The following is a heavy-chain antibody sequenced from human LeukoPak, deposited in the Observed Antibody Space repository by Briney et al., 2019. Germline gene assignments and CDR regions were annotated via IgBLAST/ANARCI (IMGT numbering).Heavy chain of an antibody. Sequence: GGSLRLSCAASGFTFNDYGMSRVRQAPGKGLEWVSDINWNGDSTAYADSVKGRFTISRDNAKNSLYLQMNSLRAEDTALYYCAKEGGHSGSYTRWGQGTLVTVSS. D-gene: IGHD1-26*01. CDR2: INWNGDST. CDR1: GFTFNDYG. CDR3: AKEGGHSGSYTR. J-gene: IGHJ4*02. V-gene: IGHV3-20*04.